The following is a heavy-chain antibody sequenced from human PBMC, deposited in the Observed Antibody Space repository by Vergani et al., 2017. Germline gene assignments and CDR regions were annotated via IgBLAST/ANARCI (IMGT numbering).Heavy chain of an antibody. D-gene: IGHD2-2*01. Sequence: EVQLLESGGGLVQPGGSLRLSCAASGFTFSSYAMSWVRQAPGKGLEWVSAISGSGGSTYYADSVKGRFTISRDNSKNTLYLQMNSLRADDTAVYYCAKSDQVVPAAMGAFDYWGQGTLVTVSS. CDR3: AKSDQVVPAAMGAFDY. CDR1: GFTFSSYA. J-gene: IGHJ4*02. V-gene: IGHV3-23*01. CDR2: ISGSGGST.